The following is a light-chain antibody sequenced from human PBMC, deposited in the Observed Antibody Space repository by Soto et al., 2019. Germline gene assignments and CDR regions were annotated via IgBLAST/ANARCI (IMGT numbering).Light chain of an antibody. V-gene: IGKV3-11*01. Sequence: EIVLTQSPATLSLSPGERATLSCRASQSVSSYLAWYQQKPGQAPRLLIYDASNRATGIPARFSGSGSGTDFTLTISSLETEDFAVYYCQQRSNWGGTFGQGTKVDI. CDR1: QSVSSY. CDR2: DAS. J-gene: IGKJ1*01. CDR3: QQRSNWGGT.